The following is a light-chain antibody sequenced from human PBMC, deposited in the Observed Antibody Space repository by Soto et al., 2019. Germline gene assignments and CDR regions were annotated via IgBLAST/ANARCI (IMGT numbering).Light chain of an antibody. CDR1: QSISSY. Sequence: DILMTQSPSSLSASVGDRVTITCRASQSISSYLNWYQQKPGKAPKLLIYAASSLQSGVPSRFSGSGSGTDFTLTISSLQPEDFATYYCQQSYCTLGFGQGTKVEIK. CDR3: QQSYCTLG. V-gene: IGKV1-39*01. CDR2: AAS. J-gene: IGKJ1*01.